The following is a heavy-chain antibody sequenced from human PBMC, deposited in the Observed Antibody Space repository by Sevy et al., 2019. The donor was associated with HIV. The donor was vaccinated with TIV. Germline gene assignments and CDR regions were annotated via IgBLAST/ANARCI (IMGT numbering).Heavy chain of an antibody. V-gene: IGHV1-2*02. CDR3: ARVFPYCSGGRCYSPYDAFDI. CDR1: GYTFTGHY. Sequence: ASVKVSCKASGYTFTGHYMHWVRQAPGQGLEWMGWINPNSGSTDYAQKFQGRVTLTRDTSFSTAYLELSRLTSDDAAVYDGARVFPYCSGGRCYSPYDAFDIWGQGTMVTVSS. CDR2: INPNSGST. J-gene: IGHJ3*02. D-gene: IGHD2-15*01.